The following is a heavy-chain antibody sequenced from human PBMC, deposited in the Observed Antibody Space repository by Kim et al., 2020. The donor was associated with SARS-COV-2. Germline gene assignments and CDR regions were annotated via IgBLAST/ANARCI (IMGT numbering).Heavy chain of an antibody. V-gene: IGHV1-69*01. CDR3: ARGVNHDYGDYYFDY. J-gene: IGHJ4*02. Sequence: EVQGRVTLTADESTSTAYMELSSLRSEDTAVYYCARGVNHDYGDYYFDYWGQGTLVTVSS. D-gene: IGHD4-17*01.